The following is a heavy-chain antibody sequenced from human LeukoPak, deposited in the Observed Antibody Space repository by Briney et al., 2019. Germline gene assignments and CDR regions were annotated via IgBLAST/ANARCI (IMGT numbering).Heavy chain of an antibody. Sequence: PGRSLRLSCAASGFTFSSYGMHWVRQAPGKGLEWVAVISYDGSNKYYADSVKGRFTISRDNSKNTLYLQVNSLRAEDTAVYYCAKAFGGPALYYYYGMDVWGQGTTVTVSS. D-gene: IGHD2-2*01. CDR2: ISYDGSNK. J-gene: IGHJ6*02. CDR1: GFTFSSYG. CDR3: AKAFGGPALYYYYGMDV. V-gene: IGHV3-30*18.